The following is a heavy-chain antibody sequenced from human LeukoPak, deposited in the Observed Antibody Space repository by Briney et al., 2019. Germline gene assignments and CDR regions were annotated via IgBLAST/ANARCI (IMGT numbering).Heavy chain of an antibody. D-gene: IGHD6-19*01. J-gene: IGHJ4*02. CDR3: AKDIYSSGWYIESDY. CDR1: GFTFSSYA. Sequence: GGSLRLSCAASGFTFSSYAMSWVRQAPGKGLEWVSAISGSGGSTYYADSVKGRFTISRDNSKNTLYLQMNSLRAVDTAVYYCAKDIYSSGWYIESDYWGQGTLVTVSS. CDR2: ISGSGGST. V-gene: IGHV3-23*01.